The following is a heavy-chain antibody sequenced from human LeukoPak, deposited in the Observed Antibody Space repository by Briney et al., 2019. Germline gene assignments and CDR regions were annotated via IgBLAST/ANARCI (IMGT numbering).Heavy chain of an antibody. V-gene: IGHV1-2*02. CDR3: AREIHTITPFDY. CDR1: GYTFTLYY. Sequence: ASVKVSCKASGYTFTLYYMHWVRQAPGQGLEWVGWINPNSGGTHYAQKFQGRVTMTRDTSISTAYMELSRLRSDDTAVYYCAREIHTITPFDYWGQGTLVTVSS. J-gene: IGHJ4*02. CDR2: INPNSGGT. D-gene: IGHD5-24*01.